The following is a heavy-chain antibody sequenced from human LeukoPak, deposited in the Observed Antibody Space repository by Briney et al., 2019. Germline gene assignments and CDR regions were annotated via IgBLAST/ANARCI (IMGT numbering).Heavy chain of an antibody. Sequence: GGSLRLSCVASGFTVSNNYMTWVRQAPGKGLEWVSLIYSGGKTYYADSVKGRFTISRDDSKNTVYLQMSSLRAEDTALYYCARVPPRIRGGTFDIWGQGTMVTVSS. V-gene: IGHV3-66*01. CDR3: ARVPPRIRGGTFDI. D-gene: IGHD2-15*01. CDR2: IYSGGKT. J-gene: IGHJ3*02. CDR1: GFTVSNNY.